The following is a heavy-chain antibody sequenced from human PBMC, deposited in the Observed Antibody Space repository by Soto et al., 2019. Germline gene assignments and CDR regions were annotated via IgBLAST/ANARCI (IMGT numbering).Heavy chain of an antibody. CDR1: GGSISSYY. Sequence: TSETLSLTCNVSGGSISSYYWSWIRQPPGKGLEWIGYIYYSGSTNYNPSIKSRVTISVDTSKNQFSLLLSFVTAAVTAVYFCARHAASYYDFDYWGQGTLVTVSS. CDR3: ARHAASYYDFDY. V-gene: IGHV4-59*08. J-gene: IGHJ4*02. CDR2: IYYSGST. D-gene: IGHD3-22*01.